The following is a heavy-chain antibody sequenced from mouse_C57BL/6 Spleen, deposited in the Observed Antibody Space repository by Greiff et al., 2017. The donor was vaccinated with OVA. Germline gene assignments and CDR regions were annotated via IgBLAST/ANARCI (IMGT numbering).Heavy chain of an antibody. Sequence: VQLKESGPELVKPGASVKMSCKASGYTFTDYNMHWVQQSHGKSLEWIGYINPNNGGTSYNQKFKGKATLTVNKSSSTAYMELRSLTSEDSAVYYCARLPLLLRSLYFDYWGEGTTLTVSS. CDR2: INPNNGGT. V-gene: IGHV1-22*01. D-gene: IGHD1-1*01. CDR1: GYTFTDYN. CDR3: ARLPLLLRSLYFDY. J-gene: IGHJ2*01.